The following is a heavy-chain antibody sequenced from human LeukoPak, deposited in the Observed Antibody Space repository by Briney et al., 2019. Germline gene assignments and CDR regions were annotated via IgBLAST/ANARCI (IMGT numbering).Heavy chain of an antibody. CDR1: RFTFSNAW. J-gene: IGHJ4*02. D-gene: IGHD4-11*01. Sequence: GGSLRLSCAASRFTFSNAWMSWVRQAPGKGLEWVGRIKSKTDGGTIGYAAPVKGRFTISRDDSKHTLYLQMNSLKTEDTAVYYCSLQYPGDHWGQGTLVTVSS. CDR2: IKSKTDGGTI. V-gene: IGHV3-15*01. CDR3: SLQYPGDH.